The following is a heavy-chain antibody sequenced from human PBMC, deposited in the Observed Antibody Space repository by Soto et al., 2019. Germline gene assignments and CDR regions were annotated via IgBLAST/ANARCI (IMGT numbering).Heavy chain of an antibody. CDR1: GGSVSDKTYY. CDR2: VYYSGTT. J-gene: IGHJ4*01. V-gene: IGHV4-61*01. Sequence: SETLSLTCSVSGGSVSDKTYYGSWIRQPPGKRLEWIGYVYYSGTTNYNPSLKSRVTISVDLSKNQFSLRLSSVTTADTALYYCARTTAVPNYLRPRYFFAYSGQRTLVTVSS. CDR3: ARTTAVPNYLRPRYFFAY. D-gene: IGHD3-9*01.